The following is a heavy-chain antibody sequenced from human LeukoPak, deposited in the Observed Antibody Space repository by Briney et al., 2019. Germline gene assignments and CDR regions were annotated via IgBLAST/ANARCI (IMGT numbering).Heavy chain of an antibody. CDR2: ISYDGSNK. D-gene: IGHD5-24*01. J-gene: IGHJ4*02. Sequence: GRSLRLSCAASGFTFSSYGMHWVRQAPGKGLEWVAVISYDGSNKYYADSVKGRFTISRDNSKNTLYLQMNSLRAEDTAVYYCARRGGYNLYWGQGTLVTVSS. CDR1: GFTFSSYG. V-gene: IGHV3-30*03. CDR3: ARRGGYNLY.